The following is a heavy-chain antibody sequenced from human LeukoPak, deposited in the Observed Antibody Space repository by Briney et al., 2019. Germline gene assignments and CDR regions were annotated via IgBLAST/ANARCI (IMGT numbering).Heavy chain of an antibody. CDR3: AKDGGIAVAGTVFDY. V-gene: IGHV3-30*02. D-gene: IGHD6-19*01. CDR2: IRYDGSNK. Sequence: GGSLRLSCAASGFTFSSYGMHWVRQAPGKGLEWVAFIRYDGSNKYYADSVKGRFTISRDNSKNTLYLQMNSPRAEDTAVYYCAKDGGIAVAGTVFDYWGQGTLVTVSS. CDR1: GFTFSSYG. J-gene: IGHJ4*02.